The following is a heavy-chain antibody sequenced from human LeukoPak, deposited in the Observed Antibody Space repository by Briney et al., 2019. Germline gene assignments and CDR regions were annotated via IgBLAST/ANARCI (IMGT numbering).Heavy chain of an antibody. J-gene: IGHJ6*03. CDR3: ARETPGYSYAYYYYYYMDV. D-gene: IGHD5-18*01. V-gene: IGHV3-11*01. CDR2: ISSSGSTI. Sequence: GSLRLSCAASGFTFSDYYMSWIRQAPGKGLEWVSYISSSGSTIYYADSVKGRFTISRDNAKNSLYLQMNSLRAEDTAVYYCARETPGYSYAYYYYYYMDVWGKGTTVTISS. CDR1: GFTFSDYY.